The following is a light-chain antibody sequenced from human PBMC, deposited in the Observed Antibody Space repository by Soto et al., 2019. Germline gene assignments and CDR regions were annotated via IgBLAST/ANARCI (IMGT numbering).Light chain of an antibody. V-gene: IGKV3-15*01. CDR3: HQYYYWRT. CDR1: QNVNHD. CDR2: AAS. J-gene: IGKJ1*01. Sequence: EVILTQSPATLSVSPGESVTLSCRASQNVNHDLAWYQRKAGQAPRILIYAASVRAPGIPVRFSGSGSATEFTLTISSLESEDFAFYYCHQYYYWRTFGQGTKVEIK.